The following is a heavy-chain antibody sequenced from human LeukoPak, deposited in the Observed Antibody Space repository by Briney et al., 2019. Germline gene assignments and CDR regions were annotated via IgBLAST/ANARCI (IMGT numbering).Heavy chain of an antibody. D-gene: IGHD2-15*01. J-gene: IGHJ6*02. V-gene: IGHV3-30*04. Sequence: PGRSLRLSCAASGFTFSSYAMHWVRQAPGKGLEWVAVISYDGSNKYYADSVKGRFTISRDNSKNTLYLQMNSLRAEDTAVYYCARELPYYYYGMDVWGQGTTVTVSS. CDR3: ARELPYYYYGMDV. CDR2: ISYDGSNK. CDR1: GFTFSSYA.